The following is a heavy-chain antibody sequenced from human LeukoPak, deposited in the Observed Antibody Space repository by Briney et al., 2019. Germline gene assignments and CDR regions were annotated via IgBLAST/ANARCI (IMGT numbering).Heavy chain of an antibody. CDR3: ARGAVDTANAV. CDR1: GFTFTTYW. Sequence: GGSLRLSCAASGFTFTTYWMHWVRQAPGKGLVWVSHINSDGSITSYADSVKGRFTISRDNAKNTLYLQMNSLRAEDTAVYYCARGAVDTANAVWGQGTTVTVSS. V-gene: IGHV3-74*01. J-gene: IGHJ6*02. CDR2: INSDGSIT. D-gene: IGHD5-18*01.